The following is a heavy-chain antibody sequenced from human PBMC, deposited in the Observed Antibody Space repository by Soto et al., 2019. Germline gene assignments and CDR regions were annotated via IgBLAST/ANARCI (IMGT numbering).Heavy chain of an antibody. V-gene: IGHV3-23*01. CDR2: ISGAGDRT. D-gene: IGHD6-13*01. CDR3: ANATRGPLSSRSSDANHFDS. Sequence: EAQLLESGGSLVQPGGSLRLSCAASGFSFSGYAMNWVRQAPGKGLEWVSIISGAGDRTYYADSVKGRFTISRDNSQNTLCLQMNSLRAEDTAVYHCANATRGPLSSRSSDANHFDSGGLGTLVAVSS. CDR1: GFSFSGYA. J-gene: IGHJ4*02.